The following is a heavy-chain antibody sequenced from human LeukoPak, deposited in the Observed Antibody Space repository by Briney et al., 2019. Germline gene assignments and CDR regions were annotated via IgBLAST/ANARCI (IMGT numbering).Heavy chain of an antibody. J-gene: IGHJ5*02. V-gene: IGHV4-39*01. Sequence: SETLSLTCTVSGGSISSSSYYWGWIRQPPGKGLEWIGSIYYSGSTYYNPPLKSRVTISVDTSKNQFSLKLSSVTAADTAVYYCARGFGVGATKGGFDPWGQGTLVTVSS. CDR3: ARGFGVGATKGGFDP. D-gene: IGHD1-26*01. CDR2: IYYSGST. CDR1: GGSISSSSYY.